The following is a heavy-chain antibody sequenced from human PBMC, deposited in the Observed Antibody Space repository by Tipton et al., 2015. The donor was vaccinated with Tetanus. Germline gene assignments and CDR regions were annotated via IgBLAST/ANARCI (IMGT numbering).Heavy chain of an antibody. CDR1: GYTFTGNY. CDR3: ARAGPQATFGVNCGMDV. V-gene: IGHV1-2*02. D-gene: IGHD3-3*01. Sequence: QLVQSGAEVKKPGASVKVSCKAAGYTFTGNYLQWVRQAAGQALERMGWINPDSGGTNSAQKFQGRVTMTRDTSISTAYMELSSLRSDATAVYYCARAGPQATFGVNCGMDVWGQGPTVTVSS. CDR2: INPDSGGT. J-gene: IGHJ6*02.